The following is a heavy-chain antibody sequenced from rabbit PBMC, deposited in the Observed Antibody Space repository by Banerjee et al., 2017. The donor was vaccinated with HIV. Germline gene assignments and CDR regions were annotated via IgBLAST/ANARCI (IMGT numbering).Heavy chain of an antibody. CDR2: INSNTGNT. D-gene: IGHD4-1*01. CDR3: MRYGTGWGDNL. V-gene: IGHV1S40*01. J-gene: IGHJ4*01. Sequence: WVRQAPGKGLEWIACINSNTGNTVYASWAKGPFTISKTSSTTVTLQMTSLTAADTATYFCMRYGTGWGDNLWGPGTLVTVS.